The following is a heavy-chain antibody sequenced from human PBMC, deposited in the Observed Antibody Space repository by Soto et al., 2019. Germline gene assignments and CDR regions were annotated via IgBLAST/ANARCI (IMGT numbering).Heavy chain of an antibody. J-gene: IGHJ3*02. CDR3: AKEGWPPGSVFGEDAFDI. Sequence: EVQLVESGGGLVQPGRSLRLSCAASGFTFDDYAMHWVRQAPGKGLEWVSGISWNSGSIGYADSVKGRFTISRDNAKNSLYLQMNSLRAEDTALYYCAKEGWPPGSVFGEDAFDIWGQGTMVTVSS. CDR2: ISWNSGSI. D-gene: IGHD3-10*02. CDR1: GFTFDDYA. V-gene: IGHV3-9*01.